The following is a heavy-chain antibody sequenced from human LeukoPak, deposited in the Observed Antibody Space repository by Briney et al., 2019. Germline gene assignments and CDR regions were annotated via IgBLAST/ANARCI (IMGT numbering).Heavy chain of an antibody. D-gene: IGHD5-24*01. V-gene: IGHV3-53*01. CDR2: IYSGGST. J-gene: IGHJ5*02. CDR1: GFTFSSYA. CDR3: ARDSEGDGYNFDT. Sequence: GGSLRLSCAASGFTFSSYAMSWVRQAPGKGLEWVSVIYSGGSTYYADSVKGRFTISRDNSKNTLYLQMNSLRADDTAVYYCARDSEGDGYNFDTWGRGTLVTVSS.